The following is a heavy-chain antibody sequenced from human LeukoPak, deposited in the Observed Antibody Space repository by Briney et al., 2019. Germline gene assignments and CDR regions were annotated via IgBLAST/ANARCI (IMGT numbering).Heavy chain of an antibody. J-gene: IGHJ4*02. CDR3: ATGGGRVAVAGYFDY. D-gene: IGHD6-19*01. Sequence: ASVKVSCKVSGYTLTELSMHWVRQAPGKGLERKGGFDPEDGETIYAQKFQGRVTMTEDTSTDTAYMELSSLRSEDTAVYYCATGGGRVAVAGYFDYWGQGTLVTV. CDR1: GYTLTELS. CDR2: FDPEDGET. V-gene: IGHV1-24*01.